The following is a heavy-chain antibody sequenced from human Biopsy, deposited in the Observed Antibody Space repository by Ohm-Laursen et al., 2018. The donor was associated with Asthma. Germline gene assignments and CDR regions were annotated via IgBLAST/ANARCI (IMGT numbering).Heavy chain of an antibody. Sequence: SLRLSCSASGFTFRTYGMHWVRQTPGKGLEWLSSISYDGHNQHYADSVKGRFTISRDNSKNTVSLEMNSLRRDDTAVYFCARATVAAAGNDWDQGTLVTVSS. CDR2: ISYDGHNQ. V-gene: IGHV3-30*06. CDR1: GFTFRTYG. D-gene: IGHD6-13*01. CDR3: ARATVAAAGND. J-gene: IGHJ4*02.